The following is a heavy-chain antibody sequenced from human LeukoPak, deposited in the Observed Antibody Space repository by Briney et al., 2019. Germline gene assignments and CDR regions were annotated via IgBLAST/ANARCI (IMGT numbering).Heavy chain of an antibody. CDR2: IYTSGST. J-gene: IGHJ5*02. V-gene: IGHV4-4*07. CDR1: GGSISSYY. Sequence: SETLSLTCTVSGGSISSYYWSWIRQHAGKGLERIGRIYTSGSTNYNPSLKSRVTMSVDTSKNQFSLKLSSVTAADTAVYYCARGSQAAAVAANWFDPWGQGTLVTVSS. CDR3: ARGSQAAAVAANWFDP. D-gene: IGHD6-13*01.